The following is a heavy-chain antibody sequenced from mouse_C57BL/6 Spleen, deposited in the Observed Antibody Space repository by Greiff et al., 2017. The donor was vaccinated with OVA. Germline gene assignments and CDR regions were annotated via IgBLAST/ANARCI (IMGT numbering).Heavy chain of an antibody. D-gene: IGHD1-1*01. CDR1: GYSFTGYY. V-gene: IGHV1-42*01. Sequence: VQLQQSGPELVKPGASVKISCKASGYSFTGYYMNWVKQSPEKSLEWIGEINPSTGGTTYNQKFKAKATLTVDKSSSTAYMQLKSLTSEDSAVYYCARSSYYYGSSSYAMDYWGQGTSVTGSS. CDR2: INPSTGGT. J-gene: IGHJ4*01. CDR3: ARSSYYYGSSSYAMDY.